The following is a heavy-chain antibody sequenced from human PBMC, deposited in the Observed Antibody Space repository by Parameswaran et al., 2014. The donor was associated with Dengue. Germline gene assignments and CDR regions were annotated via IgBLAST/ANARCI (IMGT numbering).Heavy chain of an antibody. D-gene: IGHD2-15*01. CDR3: ARDGSKKGLLTYYYYYGMDV. J-gene: IGHJ6*02. Sequence: WVRQAPGQGLEWMGGIIPIFGTANYAQKFQGRVTITADESTSTAYMELSSLRSEDTAVYYCARDGSKKGLLTYYYYYGMDVWGQGTTVTVS. CDR2: IIPIFGTA. V-gene: IGHV1-69*01.